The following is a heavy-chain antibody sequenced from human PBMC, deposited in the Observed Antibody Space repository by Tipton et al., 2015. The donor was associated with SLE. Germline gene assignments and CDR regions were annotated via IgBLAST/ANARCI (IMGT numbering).Heavy chain of an antibody. Sequence: TLSLTCTVSGGSISSYYWSWIRQPPGKGLEWSGYIYYSGSTNYNPSLKSRVTISIDTSKNQFSLKLSSVTAADTAVYYCARDGILTGQFDYWGQGTLVTVSS. J-gene: IGHJ4*02. CDR2: IYYSGST. D-gene: IGHD3-9*01. CDR3: ARDGILTGQFDY. V-gene: IGHV4-59*12. CDR1: GGSISSYY.